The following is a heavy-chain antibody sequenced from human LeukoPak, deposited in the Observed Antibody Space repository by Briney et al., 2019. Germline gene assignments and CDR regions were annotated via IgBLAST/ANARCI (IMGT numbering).Heavy chain of an antibody. D-gene: IGHD1-26*01. Sequence: PGGSLRLSCAASGFSFNTHNLNWVRQAPGKGLGWVSSITGSSTYIFYADSVRGRFTISRDNAKNSLYLQMNSLRAEDTAVYYCARDRGSYHIFDYWGQGTLVTVSS. CDR2: ITGSSTYI. J-gene: IGHJ4*02. CDR1: GFSFNTHN. V-gene: IGHV3-21*01. CDR3: ARDRGSYHIFDY.